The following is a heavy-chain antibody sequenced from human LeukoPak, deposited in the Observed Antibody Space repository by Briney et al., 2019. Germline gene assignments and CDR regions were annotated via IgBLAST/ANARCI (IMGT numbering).Heavy chain of an antibody. CDR1: GLTFSSYG. V-gene: IGHV3-30*18. J-gene: IGHJ6*04. Sequence: PGGSLRLSCVVSGLTFSSYGMHWVRQAPGKGLEWVAVISYDGSNKYYVDSVKGRFTISRDNSKNTLYLQMNSLRAEDTAVFYCAKDAPPCSGGSCYSGYYFYGMGVWGKGTTVTVSS. D-gene: IGHD2-15*01. CDR2: ISYDGSNK. CDR3: AKDAPPCSGGSCYSGYYFYGMGV.